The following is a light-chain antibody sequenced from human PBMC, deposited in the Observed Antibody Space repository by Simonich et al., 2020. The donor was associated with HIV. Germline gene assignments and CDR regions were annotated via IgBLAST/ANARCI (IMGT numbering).Light chain of an antibody. CDR2: DAS. V-gene: IGKV1-13*02. J-gene: IGKJ5*01. Sequence: AIQLTQSPSSLSASVGERVTNPCRASQGISSALAWYQQKPGKAPKLLIYDASSLESGVPSRFSGSGSGTDFTLTISSLQPEDFATYYCQQFNSYPITFGQGTRLEIK. CDR3: QQFNSYPIT. CDR1: QGISSA.